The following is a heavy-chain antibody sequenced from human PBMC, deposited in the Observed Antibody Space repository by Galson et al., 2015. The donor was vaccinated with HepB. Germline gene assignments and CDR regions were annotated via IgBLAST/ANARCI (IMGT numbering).Heavy chain of an antibody. Sequence: SLRLSCAASGFTFTSYAMSWVRQAPGKGLEWVSTISSSTGSPYYADSVKGRFTISRDNSKNTVYLQMNSLRAEDTAVYYCAKEAVAGSLGDFQHWGQGTLVTVSS. CDR2: ISSSTGSP. CDR1: GFTFTSYA. J-gene: IGHJ1*01. CDR3: AKEAVAGSLGDFQH. V-gene: IGHV3-23*01. D-gene: IGHD6-19*01.